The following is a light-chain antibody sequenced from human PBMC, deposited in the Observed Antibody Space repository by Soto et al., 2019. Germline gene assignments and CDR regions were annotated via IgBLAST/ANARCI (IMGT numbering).Light chain of an antibody. J-gene: IGLJ1*01. CDR3: QSYDSSLSANYV. CDR2: GNS. Sequence: QPVLTQPPSVSGAPGQRVTISCTGSSSNIGAGYDVHWYQQLPGTAPKLLIYGNSNRPSGVPDRFSGSKSGTSASLAITGLQAEDEADYHCQSYDSSLSANYVFGTGTKVTVL. V-gene: IGLV1-40*01. CDR1: SSNIGAGYD.